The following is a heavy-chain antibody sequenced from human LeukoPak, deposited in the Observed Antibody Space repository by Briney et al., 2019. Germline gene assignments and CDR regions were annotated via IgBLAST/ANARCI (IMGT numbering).Heavy chain of an antibody. CDR3: ARGVWDIVVIPAAKGLGY. Sequence: SETLSLTCTVSGGSISSYYWSWIRQPPGKGLEWIGYIYYSGSTNYNPSLKSRVTISVDTSKNQFSLKLSSVTAADTAVYYCARGVWDIVVIPAAKGLGYWGQGTLVTVSS. CDR2: IYYSGST. V-gene: IGHV4-59*12. CDR1: GGSISSYY. D-gene: IGHD2-2*01. J-gene: IGHJ4*02.